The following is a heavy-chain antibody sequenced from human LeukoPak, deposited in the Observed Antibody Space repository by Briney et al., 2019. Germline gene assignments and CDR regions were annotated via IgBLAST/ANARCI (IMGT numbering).Heavy chain of an antibody. V-gene: IGHV3-21*01. J-gene: IGHJ4*02. Sequence: GGSLGLSCAASEFTLTNYNMHWVRQAPGRGLEWVSSISFSSTDIYYAESVMGRVTISRDHAKNPLYLQVNSLRAEDTAVYYCARYSGYDYFFDLWGQGTLVTVSS. CDR3: ARYSGYDYFFDL. D-gene: IGHD5-12*01. CDR1: EFTLTNYN. CDR2: ISFSSTDI.